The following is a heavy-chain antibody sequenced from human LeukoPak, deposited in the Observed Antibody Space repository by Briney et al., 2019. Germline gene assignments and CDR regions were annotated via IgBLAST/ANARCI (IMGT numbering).Heavy chain of an antibody. V-gene: IGHV3-23*01. D-gene: IGHD1-26*01. J-gene: IGHJ4*02. CDR2: ISGSGGST. CDR1: GFTFSSYA. CDR3: AKAHSGSYYSGIN. Sequence: GGSLRLSCSASGFTFSSYAMNWVRQAPGKGLEWVSAISGSGGSTYYADSVKGRFTISRDNSKNTLYLQMNSLRAEDTAVYYCAKAHSGSYYSGINWGQGTLVTVSS.